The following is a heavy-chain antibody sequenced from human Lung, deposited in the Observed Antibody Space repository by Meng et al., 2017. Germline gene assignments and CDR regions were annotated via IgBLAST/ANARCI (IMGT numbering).Heavy chain of an antibody. CDR2: INHSGST. CDR3: ARGPTTMAHDFDY. Sequence: GAGLFKPLETLSLPCFVSGWSFRDYYWSWIRQPPGKGLEWIGEINHSGSTNYNPSLEGRATISVDTSQNNLSLKLSSVTAAYSAVYYCARGPTTMAHDFDYWGQGTLVTVSS. J-gene: IGHJ4*02. D-gene: IGHD4-11*01. V-gene: IGHV4-34*01. CDR1: GWSFRDYY.